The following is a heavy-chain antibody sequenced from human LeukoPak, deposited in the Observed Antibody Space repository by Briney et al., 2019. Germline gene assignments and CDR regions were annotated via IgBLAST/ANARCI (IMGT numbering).Heavy chain of an antibody. D-gene: IGHD6-19*01. CDR1: GYTFTSYG. Sequence: ASVKVSCKASGYTFTSYGISWVRQAPGQGLEWMGWISAYNGNTNYAQKLQGRVTMTEDTSTDTAYMELSSLRSEDTAVYYCATGSAYSSGWLDYFDYWGQGTLVTVSS. CDR3: ATGSAYSSGWLDYFDY. CDR2: ISAYNGNT. J-gene: IGHJ4*02. V-gene: IGHV1-18*01.